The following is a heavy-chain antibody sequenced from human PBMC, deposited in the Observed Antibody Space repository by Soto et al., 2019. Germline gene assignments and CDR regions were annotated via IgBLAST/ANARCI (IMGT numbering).Heavy chain of an antibody. CDR1: GGSISSYY. J-gene: IGHJ4*02. Sequence: QVQLQESGPGLVKPSETLSLTCTVSGGSISSYYWSWIRQPPGKGLEWIGYIYYSGSTNYNPSLKSRVTISVDTSKNQFSLKLSSVTAADTAVYYCARLHRNFDWLLFDYWGQGTLVTVSS. D-gene: IGHD3-9*01. CDR3: ARLHRNFDWLLFDY. V-gene: IGHV4-59*08. CDR2: IYYSGST.